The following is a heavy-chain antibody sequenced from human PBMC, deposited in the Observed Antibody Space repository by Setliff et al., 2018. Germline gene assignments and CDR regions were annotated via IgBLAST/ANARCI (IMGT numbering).Heavy chain of an antibody. J-gene: IGHJ4*02. CDR1: GFTFGDYA. D-gene: IGHD6-19*01. V-gene: IGHV3-9*01. Sequence: SLRLSCVVSGFTFGDYAMHWVRQAPGKGLEWVSGISWSGRSLGYEDSVKGRFTISRDNPKSSLYLQVDSLKFEDTAFYYCSKGTEAVAGTELDYWGQGTLVTVSS. CDR3: SKGTEAVAGTELDY. CDR2: ISWSGRSL.